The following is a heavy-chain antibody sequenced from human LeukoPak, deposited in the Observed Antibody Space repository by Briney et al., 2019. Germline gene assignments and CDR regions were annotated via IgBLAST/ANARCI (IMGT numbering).Heavy chain of an antibody. D-gene: IGHD3-22*01. CDR2: IYYSGST. V-gene: IGHV4-28*01. J-gene: IGHJ4*02. CDR3: ARMDSGYYYVVDY. CDR1: GYSISSSNW. Sequence: PSETLSLTCAVSGYSISSSNWWGWIRQPPGKGLEWIGYIYYSGSTYYNPSLKSRVTMSVDTCKNQFSLKLSSVTAVDTAVYYCARMDSGYYYVVDYWGQGTLVTVSS.